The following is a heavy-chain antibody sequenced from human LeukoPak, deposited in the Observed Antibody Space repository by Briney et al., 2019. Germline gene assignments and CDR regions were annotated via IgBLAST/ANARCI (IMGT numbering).Heavy chain of an antibody. D-gene: IGHD3-22*01. CDR3: AKVLNYYDSSGLGGAFDY. CDR1: GFTFDDYA. Sequence: GRSLRLSCAASGFTFDDYAMHWVRQAPGKGLEWVSGISWNSGSIGYADSVKGRFTISRDNAKNSLYLQMSSLRAEDTALYYCAKVLNYYDSSGLGGAFDYWGQGTLVTVSS. CDR2: ISWNSGSI. J-gene: IGHJ4*02. V-gene: IGHV3-9*01.